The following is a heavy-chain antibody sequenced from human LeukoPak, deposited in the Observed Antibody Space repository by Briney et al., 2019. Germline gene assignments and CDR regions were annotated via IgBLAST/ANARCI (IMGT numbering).Heavy chain of an antibody. CDR2: MNPNSGNT. D-gene: IGHD3-22*01. V-gene: IGHV1-8*01. CDR1: GYTFTSYD. J-gene: IGHJ4*02. CDR3: ASGIYDSSGYYTL. Sequence: ASVKVSCKASGYTFTSYDINWVRQATGQGLEWMGWMNPNSGNTGYAQKFQGRVTMARDTSISTAYMELSSLRSEDTAVYYCASGIYDSSGYYTLWGQGTLVTVSS.